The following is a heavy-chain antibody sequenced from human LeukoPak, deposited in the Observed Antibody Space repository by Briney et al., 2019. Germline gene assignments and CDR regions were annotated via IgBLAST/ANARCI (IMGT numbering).Heavy chain of an antibody. CDR2: IKPDGSEK. D-gene: IGHD2-8*01. V-gene: IGHV3-7*03. J-gene: IGHJ4*02. Sequence: PGGSLRLSCAASGLIYSIHWMSWVRQAPGKGLEWVANIKPDGSEKYYVESVKGRFTISRDNAKNSLYLQMNSLRVEDGAVYYCATDWSLNGAYNRFKYWGRGTLVTVSS. CDR3: ATDWSLNGAYNRFKY. CDR1: GLIYSIHW.